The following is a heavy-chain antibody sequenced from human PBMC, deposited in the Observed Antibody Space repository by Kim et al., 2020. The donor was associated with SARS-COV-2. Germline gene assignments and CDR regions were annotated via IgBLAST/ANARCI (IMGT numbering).Heavy chain of an antibody. V-gene: IGHV4-31*02. CDR3: AQGYSYSPFDY. Sequence: TYSNPSPKSRVTISVDTSKNQFSLKLSSVTAADTAVYYCAQGYSYSPFDYWGQGTLVTVSS. CDR2: T. J-gene: IGHJ4*02. D-gene: IGHD5-18*01.